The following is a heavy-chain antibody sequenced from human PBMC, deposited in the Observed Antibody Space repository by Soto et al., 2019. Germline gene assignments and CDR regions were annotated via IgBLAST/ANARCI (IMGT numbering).Heavy chain of an antibody. CDR2: INSDGSST. D-gene: IGHD1-26*01. CDR3: ARDYSGSYLHNWFDP. J-gene: IGHJ5*02. V-gene: IGHV3-74*01. CDR1: GFTFSSSW. Sequence: GGSLRLSCAASGFTFSSSWMHWVRQAPGKGLVWVSRINSDGSSTSYADSVKGRFTISRDNAKNTLYLQMNSLRAEDTAVYYCARDYSGSYLHNWFDPWGQGTLVTVSS.